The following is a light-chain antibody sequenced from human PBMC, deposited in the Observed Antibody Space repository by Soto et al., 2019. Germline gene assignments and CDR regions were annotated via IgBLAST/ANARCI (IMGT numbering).Light chain of an antibody. Sequence: DIQMTQSPSTLSASVGDRVTITCRASQSISSWLAWYQQEPGKAPKLLIYDASSLESGVPSRFSGSGSGTEFTLTISSLQPDDFATYYCQQYNSYSPTFGQGTKVDI. CDR2: DAS. V-gene: IGKV1-5*01. CDR1: QSISSW. CDR3: QQYNSYSPT. J-gene: IGKJ1*01.